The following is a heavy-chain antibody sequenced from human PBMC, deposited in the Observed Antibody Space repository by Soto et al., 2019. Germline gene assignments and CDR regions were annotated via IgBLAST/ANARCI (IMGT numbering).Heavy chain of an antibody. J-gene: IGHJ4*02. D-gene: IGHD4-17*01. V-gene: IGHV3-66*01. CDR1: GFTVSSNY. CDR2: IYTGGST. CDR3: ARDYGGSGRFDY. Sequence: EVQLVESGGGLGQPGGSLRLSCAASGFTVSSNYMSWVRQAPGKGLEWVSVIYTGGSTYYADSVKVRFTISRDNSKNTLYLQMNSLRAEDMAVYYWARDYGGSGRFDYWGQGTLVTVSS.